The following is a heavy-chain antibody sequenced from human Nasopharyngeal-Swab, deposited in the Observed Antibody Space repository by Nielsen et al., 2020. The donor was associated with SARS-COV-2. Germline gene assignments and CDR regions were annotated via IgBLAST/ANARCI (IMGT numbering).Heavy chain of an antibody. CDR1: GGSISSGGYY. Sequence: SETLSLTCTVSGGSISSGGYYWSWIRQHPGKGLEWIGYIYYSGSTYYNPSLKSRVTISVDTSKNQFSLKLSSVTAADTAVYCCAGTTDCTNGVCYQIFDYWGQGTLVTVSS. D-gene: IGHD2-8*01. V-gene: IGHV4-31*03. CDR2: IYYSGST. J-gene: IGHJ4*02. CDR3: AGTTDCTNGVCYQIFDY.